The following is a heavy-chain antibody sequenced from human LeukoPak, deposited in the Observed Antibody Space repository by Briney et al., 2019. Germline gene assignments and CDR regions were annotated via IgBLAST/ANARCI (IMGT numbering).Heavy chain of an antibody. CDR2: IYSSGST. D-gene: IGHD2-15*01. Sequence: PSETLSLTCTVSGGSISSYYWSWIRQPAGKGLEWIGRIYSSGSTDYNPSLKSRVTMSVDTSKNQFSLRLSSLTVADTAVYYCAREGRGSTQAYWGQGTLVTVSS. J-gene: IGHJ4*02. CDR1: GGSISSYY. V-gene: IGHV4-4*07. CDR3: AREGRGSTQAY.